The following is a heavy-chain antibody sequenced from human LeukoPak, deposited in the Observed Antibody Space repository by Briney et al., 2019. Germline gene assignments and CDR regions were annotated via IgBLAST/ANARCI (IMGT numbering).Heavy chain of an antibody. J-gene: IGHJ4*02. CDR3: TTYGSGRKFDY. CDR2: IESKTDGGTT. V-gene: IGHV3-15*04. D-gene: IGHD3-10*01. Sequence: GGSLRLSCAASGFSFSDAWMSWVRQIPEKGLEWVGRIESKTDGGTTDYAAPVKGRFTISRDDSTNTLYLQMNSLESEDTAVYYCTTYGSGRKFDYWGQGILVTVSS. CDR1: GFSFSDAW.